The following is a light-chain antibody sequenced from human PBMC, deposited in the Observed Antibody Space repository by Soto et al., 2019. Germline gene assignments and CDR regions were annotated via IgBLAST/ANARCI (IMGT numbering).Light chain of an antibody. J-gene: IGLJ3*02. CDR1: SGHSSYI. V-gene: IGLV4-60*03. CDR2: LEGSGSY. CDR3: ETWDIPWV. Sequence: QLVLTQSSSASASLGSSVKLTCTLSSGHSSYIIAWHQQQPGKAPRYLMKLEGSGSYNKGSGVPDRFSGSSSGADRYLTISNLQSEDEADYYCETWDIPWVFGGGTKLTVL.